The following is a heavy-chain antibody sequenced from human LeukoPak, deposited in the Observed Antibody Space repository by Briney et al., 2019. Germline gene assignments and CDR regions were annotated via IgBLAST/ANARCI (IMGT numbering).Heavy chain of an antibody. Sequence: GGSLRLSCAASGFTFSGYAIHWVRQAPGKGLEWVAVISYDGSNKFYADSVKGRFTISRDNAKNSLYLQMNSLRAEDTAVYYCARYYYDSSGSYWGQGTLVTVSS. CDR3: ARYYYDSSGSY. CDR1: GFTFSGYA. J-gene: IGHJ4*02. CDR2: ISYDGSNK. D-gene: IGHD3-22*01. V-gene: IGHV3-30*04.